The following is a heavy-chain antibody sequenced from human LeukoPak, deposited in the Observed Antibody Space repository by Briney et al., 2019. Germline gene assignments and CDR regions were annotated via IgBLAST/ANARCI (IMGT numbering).Heavy chain of an antibody. CDR3: ARRYCSGSSCYGNFDY. D-gene: IGHD2-15*01. V-gene: IGHV3-11*04. Sequence: GGSLRLSCAASGFTFSDYYMSWIRQAPGKGLEWVSYISSSNTIYYADSVKGRFTISRDNAKNSLYLQMNSLRAEDTAVYYCARRYCSGSSCYGNFDYWGQGTLVTVSS. CDR2: ISSSNTI. J-gene: IGHJ4*02. CDR1: GFTFSDYY.